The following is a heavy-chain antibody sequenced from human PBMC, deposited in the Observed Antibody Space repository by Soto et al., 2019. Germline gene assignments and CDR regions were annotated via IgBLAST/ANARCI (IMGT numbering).Heavy chain of an antibody. V-gene: IGHV3-23*01. CDR3: AKGGSITIFRVALPGGMDV. J-gene: IGHJ6*02. D-gene: IGHD3-3*01. CDR1: GFTFSSYA. Sequence: PGGSLRLSXAASGFTFSSYAMSWVRQAPGKGLEWVSAISGSGGSTYYADSVKGRFTISRDNSKNTLYLQMNSLRAEDTAVYYCAKGGSITIFRVALPGGMDVWGQGTTVTVSS. CDR2: ISGSGGST.